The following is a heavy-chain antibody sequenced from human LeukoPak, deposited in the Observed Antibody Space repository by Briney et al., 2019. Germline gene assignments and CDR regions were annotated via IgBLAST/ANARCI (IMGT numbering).Heavy chain of an antibody. Sequence: ASVKVSCKASGYTFTSYHINWVRQATGQGLEWMGWMNPNSGNTVYAQKFQGRVTMTRNTSISTAYMELSSRRSEDTAVYYCARAVAVARYDYWGQGTLVTVSS. D-gene: IGHD6-19*01. J-gene: IGHJ4*02. CDR1: GYTFTSYH. CDR2: MNPNSGNT. CDR3: ARAVAVARYDY. V-gene: IGHV1-8*01.